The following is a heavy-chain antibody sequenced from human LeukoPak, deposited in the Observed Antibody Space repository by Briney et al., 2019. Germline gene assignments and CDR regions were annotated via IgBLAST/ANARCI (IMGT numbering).Heavy chain of an antibody. CDR2: INSDGSST. D-gene: IGHD6-13*01. Sequence: SCKASGYTFTSYYMHWVRQAPGKGLVWVSRINSDGSSTSYADSVKGRFTISRDNAKNTPYLQMNSLRAEDTAVYYCARDVRSSHYPHFDYWGQGTLVTVSS. V-gene: IGHV3-74*01. J-gene: IGHJ4*02. CDR3: ARDVRSSHYPHFDY. CDR1: GYTFTSYY.